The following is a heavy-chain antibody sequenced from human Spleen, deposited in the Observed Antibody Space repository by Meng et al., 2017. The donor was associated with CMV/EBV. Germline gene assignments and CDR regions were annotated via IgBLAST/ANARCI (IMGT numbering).Heavy chain of an antibody. Sequence: GGSLRLSCAASGFTFSSYSMNWVRQAPGKGLEWISYISHSGGTKYYADSVKGRFTVSRDNAVNSLYLHMDSLRAEDTAMYYCARDDYGDSDFDSWGQGTLVTVSS. D-gene: IGHD4-17*01. CDR2: ISHSGGTK. J-gene: IGHJ4*02. CDR1: GFTFSSYS. CDR3: ARDDYGDSDFDS. V-gene: IGHV3-48*04.